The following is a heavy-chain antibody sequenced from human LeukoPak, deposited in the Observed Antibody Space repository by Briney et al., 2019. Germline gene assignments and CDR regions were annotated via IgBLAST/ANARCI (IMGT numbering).Heavy chain of an antibody. Sequence: GGSLRLSCAASGFTFSSYGMRWVRQAPGKGLEWVAVISYDGSNKYYADSVKGRFTISRDNSKNTLYLQMNSLRAEDTAVYYCAKDWREGIDYWGQGTLVTVSS. J-gene: IGHJ4*02. CDR2: ISYDGSNK. D-gene: IGHD3-3*01. CDR3: AKDWREGIDY. V-gene: IGHV3-30*18. CDR1: GFTFSSYG.